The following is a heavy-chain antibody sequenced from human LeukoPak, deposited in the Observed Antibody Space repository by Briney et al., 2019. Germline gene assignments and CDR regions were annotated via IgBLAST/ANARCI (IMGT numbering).Heavy chain of an antibody. Sequence: ASVKVSCKASGYTFTSYDINWVRQATGQGLEWMGWINPNSGGTNYAQKFQGRVTMTRDTSISTAYMELSRLRSDDTAVYYCARDNYGSGTTYWGQGTLVTVSS. J-gene: IGHJ4*02. CDR2: INPNSGGT. CDR3: ARDNYGSGTTY. CDR1: GYTFTSYD. D-gene: IGHD3-10*01. V-gene: IGHV1-2*02.